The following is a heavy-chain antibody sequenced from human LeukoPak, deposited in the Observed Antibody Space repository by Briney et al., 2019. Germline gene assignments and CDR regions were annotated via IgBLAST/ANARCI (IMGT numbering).Heavy chain of an antibody. D-gene: IGHD6-13*01. V-gene: IGHV3-9*01. CDR2: ISWNSGSI. J-gene: IGHJ4*02. CDR1: GFTFSSYW. Sequence: PGGSLRLSCAASGFTFSSYWMHWVRQAPGKGLEWVSGISWNSGSIGYADSVKGRFTISRDNAKNSLYLQMSSLRAEDTALYYCAKDSAVYSSSWIYFDYWGQGTLVTVSS. CDR3: AKDSAVYSSSWIYFDY.